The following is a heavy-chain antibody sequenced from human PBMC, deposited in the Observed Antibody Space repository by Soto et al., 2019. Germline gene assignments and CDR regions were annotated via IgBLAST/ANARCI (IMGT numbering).Heavy chain of an antibody. J-gene: IGHJ4*02. Sequence: ASVKVSCKASGYTFTGYYMHWVRQAHGQGLEWMGWINPNSGGTNYAQKFQGWVTMTRDTSISTAYMELSRLRSDDTAVYYCARDPERTIAARPLYYFDYWGQGTLVTVSS. CDR3: ARDPERTIAARPLYYFDY. D-gene: IGHD6-6*01. CDR1: GYTFTGYY. CDR2: INPNSGGT. V-gene: IGHV1-2*04.